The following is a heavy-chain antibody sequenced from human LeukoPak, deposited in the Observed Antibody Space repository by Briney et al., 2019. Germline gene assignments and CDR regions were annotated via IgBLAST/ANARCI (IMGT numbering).Heavy chain of an antibody. J-gene: IGHJ4*02. CDR2: IFYTGDS. CDR3: ARHRFASPLDS. CDR1: GGSISSYY. V-gene: IGHV4-59*08. Sequence: SETLSLTCTVSGGSISSYYWSWIRQPPGKGLEWIGYIFYTGDSRHNPSFKSRVSISLDTSKDQISLKLSSVTATDTAVYYCARHRFASPLDSWGQGTLVTVSS. D-gene: IGHD3-16*01.